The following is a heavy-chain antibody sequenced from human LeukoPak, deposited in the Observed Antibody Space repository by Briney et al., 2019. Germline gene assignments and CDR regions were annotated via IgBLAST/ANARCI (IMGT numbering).Heavy chain of an antibody. Sequence: GGSLRLSCAASGFTFSDYYMSWIRQAPGKGVEWVSYISSSGSTIYYADSVKGRFTISRDNAKNSLYLQMNSLRAEDTAVYYCASTAEYSSSWYYFDYWGQGTLVTVSS. V-gene: IGHV3-11*01. CDR3: ASTAEYSSSWYYFDY. D-gene: IGHD6-13*01. CDR2: ISSSGSTI. CDR1: GFTFSDYY. J-gene: IGHJ4*02.